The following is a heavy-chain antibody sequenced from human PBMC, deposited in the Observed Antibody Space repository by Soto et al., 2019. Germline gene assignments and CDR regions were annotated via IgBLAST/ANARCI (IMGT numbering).Heavy chain of an antibody. CDR3: ARVPDR. CDR2: IYHSGST. Sequence: QLQLQESGSELLKPSQTLSHTCAVSGGSISSGGYSWRWIRQPPGKGLEWIGYIYHSGSTYYNPSLKSRVTISVDRSKNQFSLKLSSVTAADTAVYYCARVPDRWGQGTLVTVSS. CDR1: GGSISSGGYS. D-gene: IGHD2-2*01. J-gene: IGHJ5*02. V-gene: IGHV4-30-2*01.